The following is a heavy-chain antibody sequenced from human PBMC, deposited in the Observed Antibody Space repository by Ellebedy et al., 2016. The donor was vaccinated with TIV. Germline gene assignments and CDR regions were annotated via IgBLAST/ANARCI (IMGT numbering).Heavy chain of an antibody. CDR1: GGSVSSDNYY. V-gene: IGHV4-61*01. CDR3: ARHRHGWFDP. Sequence: MPSETLSLTCTVSGGSVSSDNYYWNWFRRHPGKGLEWIGYIFYTWSTYYNPSLKSRVTISVDTSKNQFSLKLSSVTAADTAVYYCARHRHGWFDPWGQGTLVTVSS. J-gene: IGHJ5*02. CDR2: IFYTWST.